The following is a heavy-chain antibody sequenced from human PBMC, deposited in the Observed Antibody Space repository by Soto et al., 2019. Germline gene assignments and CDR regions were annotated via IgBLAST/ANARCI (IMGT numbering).Heavy chain of an antibody. J-gene: IGHJ3*02. V-gene: IGHV3-48*01. CDR3: ARDTYCSGGSCYSEAFDI. Sequence: EVQLVESGGGLVQPGGSLRLSCAASGFTFSSYSMNWVRQAPGKGLEWVSYISSSSSTIYYADSVKGRFTISRENAKNSLYLQINSLRAEDTAVYYCARDTYCSGGSCYSEAFDIWGQGTMVTVSS. CDR1: GFTFSSYS. D-gene: IGHD2-15*01. CDR2: ISSSSSTI.